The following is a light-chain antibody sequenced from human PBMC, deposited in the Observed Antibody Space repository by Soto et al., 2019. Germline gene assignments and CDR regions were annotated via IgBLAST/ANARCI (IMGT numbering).Light chain of an antibody. CDR1: NSNIGSNP. CDR3: AAWDDRLSDLL. V-gene: IGLV1-44*01. J-gene: IGLJ2*01. Sequence: QSVLTRPPSASGTPGQRVTMSCSGSNSNIGSNPVHWYQQFPGTAPKVLIYSNYQRPSGVPDRFSGSKSGTSASLAISGLQSEDEADYYCAAWDDRLSDLLFGGGTKVTV. CDR2: SNY.